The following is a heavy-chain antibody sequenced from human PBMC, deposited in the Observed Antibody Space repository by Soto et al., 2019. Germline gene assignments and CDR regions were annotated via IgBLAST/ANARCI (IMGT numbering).Heavy chain of an antibody. CDR3: VIDVRYNKDPTFDY. CDR2: VTTDGSGT. Sequence: EVQLVESVGGLVQPGGSLRLSCAASGFSFSDLWMHWVRQAPGKGLMWVSRVTTDGSGTAYPNSVKGRFTNSRDNAKNMVYLQMTNRRVEDTGVYYCVIDVRYNKDPTFDYWGQGTLVTVPS. CDR1: GFSFSDLW. J-gene: IGHJ4*02. D-gene: IGHD5-12*01. V-gene: IGHV3-74*01.